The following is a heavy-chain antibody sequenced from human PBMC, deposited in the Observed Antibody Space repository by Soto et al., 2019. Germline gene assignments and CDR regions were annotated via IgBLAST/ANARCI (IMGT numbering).Heavy chain of an antibody. V-gene: IGHV3-23*01. J-gene: IGHJ4*02. CDR3: AKDLTSTVTTGFDY. CDR2: ISGSGGST. CDR1: GFTFSSYA. D-gene: IGHD4-17*01. Sequence: TGGSPRLSCAASGFTFSSYAMSWVRQAPGKGLEWVSAISGSGGSTYYADSVKGRFTISRDNSKNTLYLQMSSLRAEDTAVYYCAKDLTSTVTTGFDYWGQGTLVTVSS.